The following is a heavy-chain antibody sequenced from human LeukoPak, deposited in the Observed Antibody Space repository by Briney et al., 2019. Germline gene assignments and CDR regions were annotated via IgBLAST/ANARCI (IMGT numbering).Heavy chain of an antibody. J-gene: IGHJ4*02. V-gene: IGHV4-59*01. D-gene: IGHD6-6*01. CDR3: ARVEQLGGLFDY. CDR1: GGSISTYY. Sequence: SETLSLTCTVSGGSISTYYWNWIRQPPGKGLEWIGYIYHSGSTNYNPSLKSRVTISVDTSKNQFSLKLSSVTAADTAVYYCARVEQLGGLFDYWGQGTLVTVSS. CDR2: IYHSGST.